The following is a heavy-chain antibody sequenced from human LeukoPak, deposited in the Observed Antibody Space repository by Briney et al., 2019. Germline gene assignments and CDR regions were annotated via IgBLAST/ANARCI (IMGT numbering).Heavy chain of an antibody. D-gene: IGHD5-18*01. J-gene: IGHJ4*02. CDR2: ISYDGGKK. Sequence: PGGSLRLSCAASGFTFSNYAMNWVRQAPGKGLEWVAVISYDGGKKYYADSVKGRFTISRDNSKNTLYLQMTSLRAEDTAVYYCARTVDTVMVTFDYWGQGTRVIVSS. V-gene: IGHV3-30-3*01. CDR1: GFTFSNYA. CDR3: ARTVDTVMVTFDY.